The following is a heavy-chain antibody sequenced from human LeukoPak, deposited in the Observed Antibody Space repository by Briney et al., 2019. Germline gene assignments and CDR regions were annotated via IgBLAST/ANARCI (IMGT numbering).Heavy chain of an antibody. J-gene: IGHJ4*02. D-gene: IGHD4-11*01. CDR2: INTDGSST. Sequence: GGSLRLSCAASGFTFSSYWMHWVRRGPGKGLVRVSQINTDGSSTNYADSVKGRFTISRDNAKNTLYLQMSSLRAEDTAVYYCARGLQGIDYWGQGTLVTVSS. CDR3: ARGLQGIDY. V-gene: IGHV3-74*01. CDR1: GFTFSSYW.